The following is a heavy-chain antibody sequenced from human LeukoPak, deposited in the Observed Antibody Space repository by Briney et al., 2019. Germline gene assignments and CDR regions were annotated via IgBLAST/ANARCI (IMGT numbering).Heavy chain of an antibody. Sequence: GGSLRLSCVASGFTFSNYWMSWVRQAPGKGLEWVADVEQDETEKYYVDSVKGRFTISRDNAENSLYLQMNGLRAEDTAVYYCARGYRIPAARLSWGQGTLVTVSS. J-gene: IGHJ4*02. CDR3: ARGYRIPAARLS. V-gene: IGHV3-7*01. CDR1: GFTFSNYW. D-gene: IGHD6-13*01. CDR2: VEQDETEK.